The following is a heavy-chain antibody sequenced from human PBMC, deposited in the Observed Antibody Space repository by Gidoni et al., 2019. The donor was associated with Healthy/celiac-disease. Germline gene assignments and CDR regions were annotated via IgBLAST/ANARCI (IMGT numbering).Heavy chain of an antibody. CDR1: GFPFSSYG. J-gene: IGHJ4*02. CDR3: ARNSYYYDSSGSIPHY. V-gene: IGHV3-33*01. D-gene: IGHD3-22*01. CDR2: IWYDGSNK. Sequence: QVQLVESGGGVVQPGRSLRLSCAASGFPFSSYGMHWVRQAPGKGLEWVAVIWYDGSNKYYADSVKGRFTISRDNSKNTLYLQMNSLRAEDTAVYYCARNSYYYDSSGSIPHYWGQGTLVTVSS.